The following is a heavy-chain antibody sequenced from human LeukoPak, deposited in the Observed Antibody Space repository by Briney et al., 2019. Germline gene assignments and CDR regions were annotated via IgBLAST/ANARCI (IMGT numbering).Heavy chain of an antibody. CDR2: IYYSGST. CDR1: GGSISSYY. Sequence: SSETLSLTCTVSGGSISSYYWSWIRQPPGKGLEWIGYIYYSGSTNYNPSLKSRVTMSVDTSKNQFSLKLSSVTAADTAVYFCARGPYYCSGASCLNWFDPWGQGTLVTVSS. CDR3: ARGPYYCSGASCLNWFDP. D-gene: IGHD2-15*01. J-gene: IGHJ5*02. V-gene: IGHV4-59*08.